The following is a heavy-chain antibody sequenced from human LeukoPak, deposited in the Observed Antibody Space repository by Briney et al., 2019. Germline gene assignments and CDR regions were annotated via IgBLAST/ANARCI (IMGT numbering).Heavy chain of an antibody. J-gene: IGHJ3*02. V-gene: IGHV3-74*01. D-gene: IGHD6-13*01. CDR3: AREASAAGIDDAFDI. CDR2: ISTDGSRT. Sequence: PGGSLRLSCAASGFTFSSYWMHWVRQAPGKGLVWVSRISTDGSRTSYADSVKGRFTISRSNAKNTLYLQMNSLRAEDTAVYYCAREASAAGIDDAFDIWGQGTMVTVSS. CDR1: GFTFSSYW.